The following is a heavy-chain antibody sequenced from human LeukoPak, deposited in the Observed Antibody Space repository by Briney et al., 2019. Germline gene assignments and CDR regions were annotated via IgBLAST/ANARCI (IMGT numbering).Heavy chain of an antibody. J-gene: IGHJ5*02. CDR3: ARSIVGATVLFDP. V-gene: IGHV4-59*01. CDR2: ICYSGST. CDR1: GGSISSYY. D-gene: IGHD1-26*01. Sequence: TSETLSLTCTVSGGSISSYYWSWIRQPPGKGLEWIGYICYSGSTNYNPSLKSRVTISVDTSKNQFSLKLSSVTAADTAVYYCARSIVGATVLFDPWGQGTLVTVSS.